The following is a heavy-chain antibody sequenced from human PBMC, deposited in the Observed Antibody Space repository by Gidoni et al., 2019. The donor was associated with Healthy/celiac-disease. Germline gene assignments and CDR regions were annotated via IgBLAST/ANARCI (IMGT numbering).Heavy chain of an antibody. CDR3: ARGPLIAFDI. Sequence: QVQLQQWGAGLLKPSETLSLTCAVYGGSFSGYYWSWIRQPPGKGLEWIGEINHSGSTNYNPSLKSRVTISVDTSKNQFSLKLSSVTAADTAVYYCARGPLIAFDIWGQGTMVTVSS. V-gene: IGHV4-34*01. CDR1: GGSFSGYY. CDR2: INHSGST. J-gene: IGHJ3*02.